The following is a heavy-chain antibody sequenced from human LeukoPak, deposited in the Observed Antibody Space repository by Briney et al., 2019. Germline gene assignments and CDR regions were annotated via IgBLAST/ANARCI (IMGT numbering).Heavy chain of an antibody. CDR2: ISGDGGST. CDR1: GFTFDDYA. D-gene: IGHD3-10*01. Sequence: TGGSLRLSCAASGFTFDDYAMHWVRQAPGKGLEWVSLISGDGGSTYYADSVKARFTISRDNSKNSLYLQMNSLRTEDTALYYCATDANYGSGRDQANSDYWGQGTLVTVSS. J-gene: IGHJ4*02. CDR3: ATDANYGSGRDQANSDY. V-gene: IGHV3-43*02.